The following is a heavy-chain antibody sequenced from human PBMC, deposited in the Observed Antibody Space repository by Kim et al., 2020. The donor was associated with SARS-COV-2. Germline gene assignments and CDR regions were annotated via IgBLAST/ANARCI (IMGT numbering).Heavy chain of an antibody. J-gene: IGHJ4*02. D-gene: IGHD1-26*01. CDR1: GFTFSSYW. CDR3: ARRAISGSPRYYFDY. Sequence: GGSLRLSCAASGFTFSSYWMSWVRQAPGKGLEWVANIKQDGSEKYYVDSVKVRFTISRENAKNSLYLQMNILRAEDTAVYYCARRAISGSPRYYFDYWGEGTLVTVS. CDR2: IKQDGSEK. V-gene: IGHV3-7*03.